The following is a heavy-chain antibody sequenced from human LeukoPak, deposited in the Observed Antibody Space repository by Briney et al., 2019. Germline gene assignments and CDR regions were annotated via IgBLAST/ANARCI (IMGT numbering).Heavy chain of an antibody. CDR1: GGTFSSYA. D-gene: IGHD6-13*01. Sequence: SVKVSCKASGGTFSSYAISWVRQAPGQGLEWMGGIIPIFGTANYAQKFQGRVTITTDESTSTAYMELSSLRSEDTAVYYCAREVSSGPAAAGIRFIDYWGQGTLVTVSS. CDR3: AREVSSGPAAAGIRFIDY. J-gene: IGHJ4*02. V-gene: IGHV1-69*05. CDR2: IIPIFGTA.